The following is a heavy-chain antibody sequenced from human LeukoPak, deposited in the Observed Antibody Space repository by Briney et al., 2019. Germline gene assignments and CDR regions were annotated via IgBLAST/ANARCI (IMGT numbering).Heavy chain of an antibody. CDR2: IYYSGST. J-gene: IGHJ3*02. Sequence: PSETLSLTCTVSGGSISSGGYYWSWIRQHPGKGLEWIGYIYYSGSTYYNPSLKSRVTISVDTSKNQFSLKLSSVTAADTAVYYCARHRYSSGSDAFDIWGQGTMVTVSS. CDR1: GGSISSGGYY. CDR3: ARHRYSSGSDAFDI. V-gene: IGHV4-31*03. D-gene: IGHD6-19*01.